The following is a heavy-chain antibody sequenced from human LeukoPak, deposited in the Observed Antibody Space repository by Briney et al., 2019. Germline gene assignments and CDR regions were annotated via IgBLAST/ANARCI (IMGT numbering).Heavy chain of an antibody. CDR2: VYNSGTT. J-gene: IGHJ6*02. Sequence: SETLSLTCTVSGGSMTGYHWTWIRQPPGKGLEYIGYVYNSGTTFYNPSLKSRVTISADTSKKQFSLKLTSVTAADTAIYYCARDSGTNYYGMDVWGQGTTVTVSS. CDR1: GGSMTGYH. CDR3: ARDSGTNYYGMDV. V-gene: IGHV4-59*01.